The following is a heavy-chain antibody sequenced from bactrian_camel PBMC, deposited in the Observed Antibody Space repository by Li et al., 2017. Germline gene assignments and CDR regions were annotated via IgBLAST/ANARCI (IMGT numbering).Heavy chain of an antibody. J-gene: IGHJ4*01. CDR3: AVDPACTTITGRISGMPVGDSSRAD. CDR2: TLTGSGIT. V-gene: IGHV3S54*01. Sequence: VQLVESGGGSGQAGGSLRLSCAASGSKSSVRSMAWFRQTPGSEREWVAATLTGSGITFYGDSVKGRFTISEDKAKTTLFLQMEDLRPEDSGTCTCAVDPACTTITGRISGMPVGDSSRADWGPGTQVTVS. D-gene: IGHD4*01. CDR1: GSKSSVRS.